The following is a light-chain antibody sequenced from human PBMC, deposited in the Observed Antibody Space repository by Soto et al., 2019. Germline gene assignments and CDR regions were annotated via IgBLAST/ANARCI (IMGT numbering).Light chain of an antibody. Sequence: AIQLTQSPSSLSASLGDRVTITCRASQGINTFLAWYQQKAGKAPKLLIYAASTLQSGVPSRFSGSGSGTDFTLTISSLQSEDFATYYCPQDYNYPRTFGQGTKVDIK. J-gene: IGKJ1*01. V-gene: IGKV1-6*01. CDR3: PQDYNYPRT. CDR2: AAS. CDR1: QGINTF.